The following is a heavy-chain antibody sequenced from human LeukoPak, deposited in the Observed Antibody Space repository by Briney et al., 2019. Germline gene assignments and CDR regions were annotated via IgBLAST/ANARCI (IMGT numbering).Heavy chain of an antibody. D-gene: IGHD1-26*01. CDR2: INPRSGGT. J-gene: IGHJ1*01. CDR1: GYTFTGYY. Sequence: ASVKVSCKASGYTFTGYYMHWVRQAPGQGPEWVGWINPRSGGTDYAQRLQGRVSMTTDTSIATAYMELSRLTSDDTAIYYCARGTIGSYSSVHDWGQGTLLIVSS. CDR3: ARGTIGSYSSVHD. V-gene: IGHV1-2*02.